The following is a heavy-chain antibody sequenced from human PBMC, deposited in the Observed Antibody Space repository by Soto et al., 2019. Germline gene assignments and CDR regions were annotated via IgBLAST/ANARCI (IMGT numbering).Heavy chain of an antibody. V-gene: IGHV3-23*01. CDR3: TKGAHLDY. CDR2: IIGSDGST. CDR1: GFSFSTYD. J-gene: IGHJ4*02. Sequence: VQVLESGGGLVQPGGSLRLSCAASGFSFSTYDMSWVRQSPGKGLDWVSVIIGSDGSTYYAHSVKGRFTISRDNSKNTLYLQMSGLGVDDTAVYYCTKGAHLDYWGPGTLVIVSS.